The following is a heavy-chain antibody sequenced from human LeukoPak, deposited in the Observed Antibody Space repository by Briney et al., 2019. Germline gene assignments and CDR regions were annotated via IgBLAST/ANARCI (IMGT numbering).Heavy chain of an antibody. J-gene: IGHJ3*02. V-gene: IGHV3-21*01. D-gene: IGHD3-10*01. CDR2: IISSSSYI. CDR3: ARGFTGI. Sequence: GGSLRLSCAASGFSLSNYWMSWVRQAPGKGLEWVAYIISSSSYIEYADSVKGRFTISRDNAKNLVYLQMNSLRVEDTAVYYCARGFTGIWGQGTMVTVSS. CDR1: GFSLSNYW.